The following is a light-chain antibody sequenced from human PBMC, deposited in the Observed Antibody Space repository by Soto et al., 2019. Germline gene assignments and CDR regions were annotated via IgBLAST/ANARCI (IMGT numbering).Light chain of an antibody. Sequence: EIVMTQSPATLSVSPGERATLSCRASQSVSSYLAWYQQKPGQAPRLLISDTSNRATGIPARFSGSGSGTDFTLTISSLEPEDFAVYYCQQRSNWRITFGQGTRLEIK. CDR2: DTS. V-gene: IGKV3-11*01. J-gene: IGKJ5*01. CDR3: QQRSNWRIT. CDR1: QSVSSY.